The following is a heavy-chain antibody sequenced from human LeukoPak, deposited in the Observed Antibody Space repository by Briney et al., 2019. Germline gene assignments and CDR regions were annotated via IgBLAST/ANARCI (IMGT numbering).Heavy chain of an antibody. CDR1: GNSFGDYY. D-gene: IGHD4-17*01. CDR3: TRDAGTTGEVKFDP. Sequence: PSETLSLTCTVSGNSFGDYYWSWIRQPAGKGLEWIGRIYTSGSTTYNPSLKSRVTMSVDTSKSQFSLNLMSVTAADTAVYYCTRDAGTTGEVKFDPWGQGTLVTVSS. V-gene: IGHV4-4*07. CDR2: IYTSGST. J-gene: IGHJ5*02.